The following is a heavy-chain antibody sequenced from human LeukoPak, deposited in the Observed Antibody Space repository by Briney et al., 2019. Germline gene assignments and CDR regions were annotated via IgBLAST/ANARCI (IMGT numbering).Heavy chain of an antibody. CDR1: GFTFSSYG. J-gene: IGHJ4*02. CDR2: ISYDGSNK. Sequence: GSLRLSCAASGFTFSSYGMHWVRQAPGKGLEWVAVISYDGSNKYYADSVKGRFTISRDNSKNTLYLQMNSLRAEDTAVYYCHYDSSGYSSPLFDYWGQGTLVTVSS. D-gene: IGHD3-22*01. CDR3: HYDSSGYSSPLFDY. V-gene: IGHV3-30*03.